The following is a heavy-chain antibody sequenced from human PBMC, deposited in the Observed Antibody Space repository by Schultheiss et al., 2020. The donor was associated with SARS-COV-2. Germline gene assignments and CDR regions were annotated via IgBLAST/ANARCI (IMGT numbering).Heavy chain of an antibody. CDR1: GFTFSSYA. CDR3: ARGKSVFDY. Sequence: GGSLRLSCAASGFTFSSYAMSWVRQAPGKGLEWVSGINWNGGSTSYADSVKGRFTISRDNAKNSLYLQMNSLRAEDTAVYYCARGKSVFDYWGQGTLVTVSS. J-gene: IGHJ4*02. V-gene: IGHV3-23*01. CDR2: INWNGGST.